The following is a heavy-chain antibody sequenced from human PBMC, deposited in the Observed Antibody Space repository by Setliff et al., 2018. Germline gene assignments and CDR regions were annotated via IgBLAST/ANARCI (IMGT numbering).Heavy chain of an antibody. CDR2: INPSGGST. V-gene: IGHV1-46*01. CDR3: ARYVPGHSGSFYFDY. CDR1: GYTFTSYY. J-gene: IGHJ4*02. Sequence: ASVKVSCKASGYTFTSYYMHWVRQAPGQGLEWMGIINPSGGSTSYAQKFQGRVTMTRDTSTSTVYMELSSLRSEDTAVYHCARYVPGHSGSFYFDYWGQGTLVTVSS. D-gene: IGHD1-26*01.